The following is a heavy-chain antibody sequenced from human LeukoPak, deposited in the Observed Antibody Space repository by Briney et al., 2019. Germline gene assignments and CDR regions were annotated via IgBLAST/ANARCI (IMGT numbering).Heavy chain of an antibody. D-gene: IGHD3-10*01. V-gene: IGHV4-59*01. CDR2: IYHTGST. CDR1: GGSISTYY. Sequence: NPSETLSLTCTVSGGSISTYYWSWIRQPPGKGLEWIGYIYHTGSTKYNPSLKSRVTISVDTSTNQFSLKLSSVTAADTAVYYCVRAPGEIRYLDYWGQGTLVPVSS. CDR3: VRAPGEIRYLDY. J-gene: IGHJ4*02.